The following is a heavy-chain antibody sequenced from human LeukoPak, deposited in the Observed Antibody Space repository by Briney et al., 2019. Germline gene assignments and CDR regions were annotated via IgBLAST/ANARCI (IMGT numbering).Heavy chain of an antibody. Sequence: PGRSLRLSCAASAFTFSNYGMHWVRQAPGKGLEWVAVISYDGSDKYYADSVKGRFTISRDNSKNTLYLQTNSLRADDTAVYYCAKDISGGDCPDYWGQGTLVTVSS. CDR3: AKDISGGDCPDY. V-gene: IGHV3-30*18. CDR1: AFTFSNYG. J-gene: IGHJ4*02. D-gene: IGHD2-21*02. CDR2: ISYDGSDK.